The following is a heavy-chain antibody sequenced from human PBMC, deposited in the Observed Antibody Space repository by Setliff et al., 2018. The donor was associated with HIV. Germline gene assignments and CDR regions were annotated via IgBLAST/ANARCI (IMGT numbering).Heavy chain of an antibody. D-gene: IGHD3-3*01. J-gene: IGHJ4*02. V-gene: IGHV1-69*13. CDR2: IVPVFRTV. CDR1: RGTFFTYA. Sequence: SVKVSCKTSRGTFFTYAFTWARQAPGQGLEWVGGIVPVFRTVNYAQKLQGRVTITADESTSASYMELTSLTSDDTAVYYCAIGPKKGVDILPPDSWGQGTLVTVSS. CDR3: AIGPKKGVDILPPDS.